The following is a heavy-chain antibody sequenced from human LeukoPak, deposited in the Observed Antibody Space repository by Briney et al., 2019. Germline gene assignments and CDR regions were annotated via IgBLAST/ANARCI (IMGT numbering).Heavy chain of an antibody. J-gene: IGHJ6*02. CDR2: IIPIFGTA. Sequence: ASVKVSCKVSGYTVTELSIHWVRQAPGQGLEWMGGIIPIFGTANYAQKFQGRVTITADESTSTAYMELSSLRSEDTAVYYCARQETYYYYGMDVWGQGTTVTVSS. CDR3: ARQETYYYYGMDV. CDR1: GYTVTELS. V-gene: IGHV1-69*13.